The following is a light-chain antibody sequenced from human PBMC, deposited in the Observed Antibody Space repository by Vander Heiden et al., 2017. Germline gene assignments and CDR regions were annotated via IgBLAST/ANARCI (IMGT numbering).Light chain of an antibody. J-gene: IGLJ2*01. Sequence: QSALTQPASVSGSPGQSITISCTGTSSDVGGYNYVSWYQQHPGKAPKLMIYDVSNRPSGVPNRFSGSKSGNTASLTITGLQAEDEADYYCSSETSSSNGPVFGGGTKLTVL. CDR3: SSETSSSNGPV. CDR1: SSDVGGYNY. V-gene: IGLV2-14*01. CDR2: DVS.